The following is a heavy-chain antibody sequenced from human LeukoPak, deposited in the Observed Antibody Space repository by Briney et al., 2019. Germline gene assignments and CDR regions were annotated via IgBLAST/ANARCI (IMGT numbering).Heavy chain of an antibody. J-gene: IGHJ6*03. D-gene: IGHD3-10*01. CDR2: IYYSGST. V-gene: IGHV4-39*07. CDR3: AREVWLGGSIPNYYYYMDV. Sequence: PSETLSLTCTVSGGSISSSSYYWGWIRQPPGKGLEWIGSIYYSGSTYYNPSLKSRVTISVDTSKNQFSLKLSSVTAADTAVYYCAREVWLGGSIPNYYYYMDVWGKGTTVTVSS. CDR1: GGSISSSSYY.